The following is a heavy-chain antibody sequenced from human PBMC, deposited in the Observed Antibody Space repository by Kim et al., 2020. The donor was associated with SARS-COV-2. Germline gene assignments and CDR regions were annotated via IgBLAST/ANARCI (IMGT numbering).Heavy chain of an antibody. Sequence: SETLSLTCSVSGASIKNSDSYWGWIRQSPGKGLEWIGSFSYSGTTYYNPSLKSRVTISVDTSNNHLSLTMRSATAADTALYYCAREAHRLLWFGALGDFDYGGEGTVVAVSS. CDR2: FSYSGTT. J-gene: IGHJ4*02. CDR1: GASIKNSDSY. V-gene: IGHV4-39*02. CDR3: AREAHRLLWFGALGDFDY. D-gene: IGHD3-10*01.